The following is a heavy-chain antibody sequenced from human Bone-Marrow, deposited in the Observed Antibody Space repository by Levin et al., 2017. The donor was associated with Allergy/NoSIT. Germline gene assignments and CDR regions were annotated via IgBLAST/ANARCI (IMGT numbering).Heavy chain of an antibody. Sequence: PGGSLRLSCSVSGDSISSYFFSWIRQSPGKGLEWIGYIYSTVSTNYRPSLQTRVTISVDTPQNQVSLKFTSVTAADTAAYYSSRAFSPYYDILPANRNWYFDLWGRGTLVTVSS. V-gene: IGHV4-59*01. CDR3: SRAFSPYYDILPANRNWYFDL. CDR1: GDSISSYF. CDR2: IYSTVST. J-gene: IGHJ2*01. D-gene: IGHD3-9*01.